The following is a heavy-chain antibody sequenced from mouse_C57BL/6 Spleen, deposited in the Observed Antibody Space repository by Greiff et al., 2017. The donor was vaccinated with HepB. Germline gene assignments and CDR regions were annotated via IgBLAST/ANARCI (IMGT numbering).Heavy chain of an antibody. CDR2: ISSGSSTI. CDR3: ARAEAY. J-gene: IGHJ3*01. Sequence: EVKLVESGGGLVKPGGSLKLSCAASGFTFSDYGMHWVRQAPEKGLEWVAYISSGSSTIYYADTVKVRFTISRDNAKNTLFLQMTSLRSEDTAMYYCARAEAYWGQGTLVTVSA. V-gene: IGHV5-17*01. CDR1: GFTFSDYG.